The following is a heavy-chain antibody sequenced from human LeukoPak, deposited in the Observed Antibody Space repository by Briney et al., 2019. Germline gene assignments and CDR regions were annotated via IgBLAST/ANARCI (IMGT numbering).Heavy chain of an antibody. Sequence: SVTVSFTASGGTFDSYTISWVRQAPGQGLEWMGGIIPIFGTANYTQKFQGRVTITADESTSTAYMELSSLRSEDTAVYYCAREGSYYAFNYFDSWGQGTLVTVSS. CDR2: IIPIFGTA. J-gene: IGHJ5*01. CDR1: GGTFDSYT. V-gene: IGHV1-69*01. CDR3: AREGSYYAFNYFDS. D-gene: IGHD1-26*01.